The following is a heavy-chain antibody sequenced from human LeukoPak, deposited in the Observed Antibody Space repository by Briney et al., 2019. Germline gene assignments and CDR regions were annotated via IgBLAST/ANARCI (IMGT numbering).Heavy chain of an antibody. J-gene: IGHJ4*02. CDR2: ISDSGAM. Sequence: PGGSLRLSCAASGFTFSTYSMKWVRQAPGKGLGWVSYISDSGAMYYADSVRGRFTISRENAQNSLFLQVNSLGAEDTAVYYCARDGGYRGYDADCWGQGTLVTVSS. V-gene: IGHV3-48*01. CDR3: ARDGGYRGYDADC. CDR1: GFTFSTYS. D-gene: IGHD5-12*01.